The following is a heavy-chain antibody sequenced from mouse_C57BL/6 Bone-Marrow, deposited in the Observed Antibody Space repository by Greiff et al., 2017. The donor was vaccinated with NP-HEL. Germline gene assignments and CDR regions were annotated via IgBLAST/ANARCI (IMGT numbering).Heavy chain of an antibody. Sequence: DVKLVESGGGLVKPGGSLKLSCAASGFTFSSYAMSWVRQTPEKRLEWVATISDGGSYTYYPDNVKGRFTISRDNAKNNLYQQMSHLKSEDTAMYYCARGGLAHFDVWGTGTTVTVSS. V-gene: IGHV5-4*03. J-gene: IGHJ1*03. D-gene: IGHD2-4*01. CDR1: GFTFSSYA. CDR2: ISDGGSYT. CDR3: ARGGLAHFDV.